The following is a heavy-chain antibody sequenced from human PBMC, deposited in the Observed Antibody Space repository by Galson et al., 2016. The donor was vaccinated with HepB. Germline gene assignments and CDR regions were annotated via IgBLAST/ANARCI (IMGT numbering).Heavy chain of an antibody. D-gene: IGHD3-9*01. CDR1: GGSISSSKW. V-gene: IGHV4-4*02. Sequence: ETLSLTCAVSGGSISSSKWWSWVRQPPGKGLEWIGEISHSGSTNFNPSLKSRVTISIDKSQNQFSLKLSSVTAADTAVYYCARGGFDWLFHDALDIWGQGTMVTASS. CDR2: ISHSGST. CDR3: ARGGFDWLFHDALDI. J-gene: IGHJ3*02.